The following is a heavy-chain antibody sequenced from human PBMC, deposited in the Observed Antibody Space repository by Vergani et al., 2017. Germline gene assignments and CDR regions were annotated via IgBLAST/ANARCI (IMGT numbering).Heavy chain of an antibody. D-gene: IGHD2-2*01. CDR3: ARERCSSTSCYGSFDI. CDR1: GDTFTGYY. CDR2: INPNSGGT. V-gene: IGHV1-2*02. J-gene: IGHJ3*02. Sequence: QVQLVQSGAEVKKPGASVKVSCKASGDTFTGYYMHWVRQAPGQGLEWMGWINPNSGGTNYAQKFQGRVTMTRDTSISTAYMELSRLRSDDTAVYYCARERCSSTSCYGSFDIWGQGTMVTVSS.